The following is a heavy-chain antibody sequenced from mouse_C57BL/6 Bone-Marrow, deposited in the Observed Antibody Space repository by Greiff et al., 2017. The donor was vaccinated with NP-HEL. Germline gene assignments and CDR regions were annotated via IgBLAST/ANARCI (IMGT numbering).Heavy chain of an antibody. CDR1: GFTFSDYY. V-gene: IGHV5-16*01. D-gene: IGHD1-1*01. CDR2: INYDGSST. J-gene: IGHJ1*03. Sequence: EVMLVESEGGLVQPGSSMKLSCTASGFTFSDYYMAWVRQVPEKGLEWVANINYDGSSTYYLDSLKSRFIISRDNAKNILYLQMGSLKSEDTATYYCARDTPHNCGSSYEGWYFDVWGTGTTVTVSS. CDR3: ARDTPHNCGSSYEGWYFDV.